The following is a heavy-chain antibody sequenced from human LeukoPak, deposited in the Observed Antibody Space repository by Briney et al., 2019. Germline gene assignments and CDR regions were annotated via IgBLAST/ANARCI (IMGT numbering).Heavy chain of an antibody. D-gene: IGHD1-26*01. CDR3: TRDPILGAPDYFDY. CDR2: ISSRGSPI. V-gene: IGHV3-48*03. Sequence: GGSLRLSCAASGFTFSSYEMNWVRQAPGKGLEWVSYISSRGSPIYYGDSVKGRFTISRDNSKNTMYLQMNNLREEDTAVYYCTRDPILGAPDYFDYWGQGTLVTVSS. CDR1: GFTFSSYE. J-gene: IGHJ4*02.